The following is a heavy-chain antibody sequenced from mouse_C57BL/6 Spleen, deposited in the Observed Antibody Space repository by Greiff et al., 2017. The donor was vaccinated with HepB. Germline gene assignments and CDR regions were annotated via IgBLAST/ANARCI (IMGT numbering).Heavy chain of an antibody. V-gene: IGHV1-54*01. CDR1: GYAFTNYL. J-gene: IGHJ4*01. Sequence: QVQLQQSGAELVRPGTSVKVSCKASGYAFTNYLIEWVKQRPGQGLEWIGVINPGSGGTNYNEKFKGKATLTADKSSSTAYMQLSSLTSEDSAVYFCARRGSTQGAMDYWGQGTSVTVSS. CDR2: INPGSGGT. CDR3: ARRGSTQGAMDY.